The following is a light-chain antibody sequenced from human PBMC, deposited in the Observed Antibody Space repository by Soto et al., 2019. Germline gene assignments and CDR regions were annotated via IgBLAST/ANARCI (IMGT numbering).Light chain of an antibody. Sequence: IVLTQSPGTLSLSPGERATLSCRASHTISSSYLAWYQQKPGQAPRLLMYVASSRATGTPDRLSGSGSGTDLNISISRMEPEDFAVYYCQQYGSSHALTFGVGTKVDIK. CDR1: HTISSSY. CDR3: QQYGSSHALT. CDR2: VAS. J-gene: IGKJ4*01. V-gene: IGKV3-20*01.